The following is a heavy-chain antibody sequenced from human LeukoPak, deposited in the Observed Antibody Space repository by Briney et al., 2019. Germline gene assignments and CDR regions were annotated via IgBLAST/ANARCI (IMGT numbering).Heavy chain of an antibody. Sequence: KPSETLSLTCAVYGGSFSGYYWSWIRQPPGKGLEWIGEINHSGSTNYNPSLKSRVTISADTSKNQFSLKLSSVTAADTAVYYCASQELWFGDNWFDPWGQGTLVTVSS. CDR1: GGSFSGYY. J-gene: IGHJ5*02. D-gene: IGHD3-10*01. CDR3: ASQELWFGDNWFDP. V-gene: IGHV4-34*01. CDR2: INHSGST.